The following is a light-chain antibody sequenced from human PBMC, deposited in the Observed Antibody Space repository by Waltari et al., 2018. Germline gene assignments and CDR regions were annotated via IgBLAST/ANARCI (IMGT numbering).Light chain of an antibody. V-gene: IGLV2-14*03. CDR2: DVD. CDR1: NNDIGAYNY. CDR3: SSYTRSTTLV. J-gene: IGLJ2*01. Sequence: QSALTQPASVSGSPGQSISISCTGRNNDIGAYNYVSWYQQYPGKAPKVLIFDVDNRPSGISNRFSGSKSGNTASLTISGLQAEDEADYFCSSYTRSTTLVFGEGTKLTVL.